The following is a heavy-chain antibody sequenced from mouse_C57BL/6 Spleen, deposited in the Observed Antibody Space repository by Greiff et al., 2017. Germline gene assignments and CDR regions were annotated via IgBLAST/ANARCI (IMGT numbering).Heavy chain of an antibody. Sequence: VQLQQSGPELVKPGASVKLSCKASGYTFTSYDINWVKQRPGQGLAWIGWISPRDGSPKYNEKFKGKATLTVDTSSSTAYIELHSLTSEDSAVYFCARAGGNYAYFDVWGTGTTVTVSS. D-gene: IGHD2-1*01. CDR1: GYTFTSYD. CDR3: ARAGGNYAYFDV. J-gene: IGHJ1*03. V-gene: IGHV1-85*01. CDR2: ISPRDGSP.